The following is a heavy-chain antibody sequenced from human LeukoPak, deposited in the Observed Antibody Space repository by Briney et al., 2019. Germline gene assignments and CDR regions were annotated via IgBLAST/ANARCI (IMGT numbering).Heavy chain of an antibody. CDR2: IYTSRST. V-gene: IGHV4-4*09. CDR3: ARRISDYYDSSGYYRGGWFDP. D-gene: IGHD3-22*01. CDR1: GGSISSYY. Sequence: PSETLSLTCTVSGGSISSYYWSWIRQPPGKGLVWIGYIYTSRSTNYNPSLKSRVTISVDTSKNQFSLKLSSVTAADTAVYYCARRISDYYDSSGYYRGGWFDPWGQGTLVTVSS. J-gene: IGHJ5*02.